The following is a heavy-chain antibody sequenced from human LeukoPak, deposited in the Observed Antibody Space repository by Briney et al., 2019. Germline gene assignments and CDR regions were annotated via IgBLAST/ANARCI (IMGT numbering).Heavy chain of an antibody. J-gene: IGHJ6*02. D-gene: IGHD3-3*01. CDR3: ARMGIFGVVSYYYYGMDV. V-gene: IGHV4-31*03. CDR2: IYYSGST. CDR1: GCSISSSAYY. Sequence: SQTLSLTCTVSGCSISSSAYYWGWIRQHPGKGLEWIGYIYYSGSTYYNPSLKSRVTISVDTSKNQFSLKLSSVTAADTAVYYCARMGIFGVVSYYYYGMDVWGQGTTVTVSS.